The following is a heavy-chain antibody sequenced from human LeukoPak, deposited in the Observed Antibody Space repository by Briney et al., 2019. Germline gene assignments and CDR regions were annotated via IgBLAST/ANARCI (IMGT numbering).Heavy chain of an antibody. V-gene: IGHV3-21*01. J-gene: IGHJ4*02. CDR2: ISSSSSYI. CDR3: ARDRANSGNYYWDY. Sequence: PGGSLRLSCAASGFTFSSYSMNWVRQAPGKGLEWVSSISSSSSYIYYADSVKGRFTISRDSAKNSLYLQMNSLRDEDTAVYYCARDRANSGNYYWDYWGQGTLVTVSS. CDR1: GFTFSSYS. D-gene: IGHD1-26*01.